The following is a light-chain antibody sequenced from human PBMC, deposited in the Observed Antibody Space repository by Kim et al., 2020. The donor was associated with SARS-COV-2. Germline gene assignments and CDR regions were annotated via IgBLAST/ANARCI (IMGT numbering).Light chain of an antibody. Sequence: QSVLTQPPSASGTPGPRVTISCSGSKSNIGSNAVNWYQLLPGTAPYLLIYTYNYRPSGVPDRFSGSTSGTSASLAISGLQSEDEGDYYCASWDDSLNGYVFGTGTTFTVL. CDR2: TYN. CDR1: KSNIGSNA. V-gene: IGLV1-44*01. CDR3: ASWDDSLNGYV. J-gene: IGLJ1*01.